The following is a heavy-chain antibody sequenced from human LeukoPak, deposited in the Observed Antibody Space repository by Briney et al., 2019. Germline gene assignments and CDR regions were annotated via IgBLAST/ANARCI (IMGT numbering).Heavy chain of an antibody. J-gene: IGHJ4*02. CDR3: VRKIGSPPSPGHFDY. Sequence: GGSLRLSCAASGSTFSSYGMHWVRQAPGKGLEWVTFISYDGNNRKYADSVAGRFTISRDNSKNTLYLEMNSVRPEDTALYYCVRKIGSPPSPGHFDYWGQGTLVTVSS. V-gene: IGHV3-30*03. CDR2: ISYDGNNR. CDR1: GSTFSSYG. D-gene: IGHD1-26*01.